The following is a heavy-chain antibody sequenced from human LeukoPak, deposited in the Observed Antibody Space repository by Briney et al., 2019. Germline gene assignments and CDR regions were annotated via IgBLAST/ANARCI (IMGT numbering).Heavy chain of an antibody. CDR2: IYPGGSDT. CDR1: RYSFTSYW. D-gene: IGHD5-18*01. Sequence: GESLKISCKDSRYSFTSYWLGWVRQMPGKGLEWMGIIYPGGSDTSYRPSFQGQVTISAVKSISTAYLQWSSLYASDTVFYYCASATDTAMVNHYFDYWGQGTLVTVSS. V-gene: IGHV5-51*01. J-gene: IGHJ4*02. CDR3: ASATDTAMVNHYFDY.